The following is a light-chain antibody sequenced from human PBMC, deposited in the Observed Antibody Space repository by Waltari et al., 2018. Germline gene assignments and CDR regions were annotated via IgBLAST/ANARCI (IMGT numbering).Light chain of an antibody. CDR2: GAS. V-gene: IGKV3-15*01. Sequence: EIVMTQSPATLSVSPGERATLPCRASQSVTSNLAWYQQKPGQAPRLLIFGASTRATDIPARFSGSGSGTEFTLTINSLQSEDFAVYYCLQYNDWPPWTFGQGTKVEIK. CDR3: LQYNDWPPWT. J-gene: IGKJ1*01. CDR1: QSVTSN.